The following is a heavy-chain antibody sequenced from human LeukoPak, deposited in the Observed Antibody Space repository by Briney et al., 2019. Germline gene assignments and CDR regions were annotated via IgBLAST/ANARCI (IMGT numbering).Heavy chain of an antibody. CDR3: AKDRAGWYGPEVTGDY. V-gene: IGHV3-11*01. CDR2: ISSSGTSI. CDR1: GFTFSGYY. J-gene: IGHJ4*02. Sequence: GGSLRLSCAASGFTFSGYYMSWIRHAPGKGLEWVSYISSSGTSIYYADSVKGRFTISRDNSKNTLYLQMNSLRAEDTAVYYCAKDRAGWYGPEVTGDYWGQGTLVTVSS. D-gene: IGHD6-19*01.